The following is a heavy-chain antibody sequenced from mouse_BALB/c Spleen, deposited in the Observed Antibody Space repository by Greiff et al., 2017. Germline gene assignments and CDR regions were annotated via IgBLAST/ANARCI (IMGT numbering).Heavy chain of an antibody. CDR3: APLYDYEYYYAMDY. CDR2: IDPENGDT. Sequence: VQLQQSGAELVRSGASVKLSCTASGFNIKDYYMHWVKQRPEQGLEWIGWIDPENGDTEYAPKFQGKATMTADTSSNTAYLQLSSLTSEDTAVYYCAPLYDYEYYYAMDYWGQGTSVTVSS. J-gene: IGHJ4*01. V-gene: IGHV14-4*02. CDR1: GFNIKDYY. D-gene: IGHD2-4*01.